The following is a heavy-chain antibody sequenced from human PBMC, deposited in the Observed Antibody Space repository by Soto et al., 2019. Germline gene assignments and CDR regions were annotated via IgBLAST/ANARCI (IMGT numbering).Heavy chain of an antibody. J-gene: IGHJ5*02. D-gene: IGHD4-17*01. CDR1: GGSISSDGYF. CDR2: NYYSASN. Sequence: PSETLSLTCTVSGGSISSDGYFWSWLPPHPGKGLEWNGYNYYSASNYYTPALKSRDTISVETSKKLCSLKLSSVTAAYTAVYYWARDNYGTSDGWFDPWGQGTLVTVSS. CDR3: ARDNYGTSDGWFDP. V-gene: IGHV4-31*03.